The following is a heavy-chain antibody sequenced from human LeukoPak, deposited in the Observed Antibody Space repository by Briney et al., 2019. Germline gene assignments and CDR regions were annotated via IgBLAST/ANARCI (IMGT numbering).Heavy chain of an antibody. CDR2: ISYSGST. CDR1: GGSISSDY. V-gene: IGHV4-59*01. Sequence: PSETLSLTCTVSGGSISSDYWSWIRQTPGRGLLWIGCISYSGSTSYNPSLKSRVTISVDTSKSQFSLKLSSVTAADTAVYYCARGALRYSPAAFDIWGQGTMVTVSS. D-gene: IGHD3-9*01. CDR3: ARGALRYSPAAFDI. J-gene: IGHJ3*02.